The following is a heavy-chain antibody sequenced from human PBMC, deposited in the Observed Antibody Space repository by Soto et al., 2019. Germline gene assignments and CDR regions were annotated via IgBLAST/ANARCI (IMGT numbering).Heavy chain of an antibody. CDR2: IYYSGTT. D-gene: IGHD1-26*01. CDR1: CTSIIDYY. Sequence: SDTLSLTCTIPCTSIIDYYWSWIRQPPGKGLEWIGYIYYSGTTDYSPSLKSRVTISVDTSKNQFSLKLSSVTAADSAIYYCARQSGGYYYYGMDVWGQGTTVTVS. CDR3: ARQSGGYYYYGMDV. J-gene: IGHJ6*02. V-gene: IGHV4-59*08.